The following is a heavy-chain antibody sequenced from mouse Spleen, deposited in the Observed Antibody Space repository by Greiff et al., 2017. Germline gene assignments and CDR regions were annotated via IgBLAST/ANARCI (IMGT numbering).Heavy chain of an antibody. CDR1: GYSITSGYY. V-gene: IGHV3-6*01. CDR2: ISYDGSN. D-gene: IGHD2-3*01. Sequence: EESGPGLVKPSQSLSLTCSVPGYSITSGYYWNWIRQFPGNKLEWMGYISYDGSNNYNPSLKNRISITRDTSKNQFFLKLNSVTTEDTATYYCAFYDGYYLDYWGQGTTLTVSS. CDR3: AFYDGYYLDY. J-gene: IGHJ2*01.